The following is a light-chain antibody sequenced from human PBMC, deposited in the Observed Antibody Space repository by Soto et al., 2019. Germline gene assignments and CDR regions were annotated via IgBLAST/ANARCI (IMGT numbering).Light chain of an antibody. CDR2: SAS. J-gene: IGKJ3*01. CDR1: QTIGSNF. CDR3: QQYSGSPFT. V-gene: IGKV3-20*01. Sequence: EIVLTQSPGTLSLSPGERATLSCRASQTIGSNFLAWFQQKPGQAPRLLIYSASTRATGIPDRFSGSGSGTDFTLTISRLEPEDFAVYYCQQYSGSPFTLGPGTKVDI.